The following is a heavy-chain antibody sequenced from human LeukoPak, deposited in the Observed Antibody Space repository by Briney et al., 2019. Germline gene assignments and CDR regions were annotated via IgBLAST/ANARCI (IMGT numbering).Heavy chain of an antibody. Sequence: SETLSLTCSVSGYSISSAYYWGWIRQPPGKGLEWIGTMYHSGSTNYNPSLKSRVTISVDTSKNQFSLKLSSVTAADTAVYYCARDPILEWLSYDNWFDPWGQGTLVTVSS. CDR1: GYSISSAYY. J-gene: IGHJ5*02. V-gene: IGHV4-38-2*02. CDR2: MYHSGST. D-gene: IGHD3-3*01. CDR3: ARDPILEWLSYDNWFDP.